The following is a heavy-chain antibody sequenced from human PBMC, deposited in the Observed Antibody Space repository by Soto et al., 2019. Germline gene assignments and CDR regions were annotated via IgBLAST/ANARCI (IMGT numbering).Heavy chain of an antibody. CDR1: GSTFSSDD. V-gene: IGHV3-23*01. CDR2: ISDSGGST. CDR3: AKDGGWCLAVAGLFDY. Sequence: GGSLRLSCVVSGSTFSSDDMSWVRQAPGRGLEWVSGISDSGGSTYYADSVKGRFTISRDNAKNTLYLQMKSLRVEDTALYYCAKDGGWCLAVAGLFDYWGPGTQVTVSS. J-gene: IGHJ4*02. D-gene: IGHD6-19*01.